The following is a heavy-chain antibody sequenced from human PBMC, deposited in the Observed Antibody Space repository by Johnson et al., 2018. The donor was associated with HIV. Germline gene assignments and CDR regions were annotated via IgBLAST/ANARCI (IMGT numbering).Heavy chain of an antibody. CDR1: GFTFSSYG. CDR3: AKEVPVYSYGYYDAFDI. J-gene: IGHJ3*02. D-gene: IGHD5-18*01. CDR2: ILYDGSDK. V-gene: IGHV3-30*18. Sequence: QMLLVESGGGVVQPGRSLRLSCAASGFTFSSYGMHWVRQAPGKGLEWVALILYDGSDKYYADSVKGRFTISRDNSKNTLYLQMNSLRAEDTAVYYCAKEVPVYSYGYYDAFDIWGQGTMVIVSS.